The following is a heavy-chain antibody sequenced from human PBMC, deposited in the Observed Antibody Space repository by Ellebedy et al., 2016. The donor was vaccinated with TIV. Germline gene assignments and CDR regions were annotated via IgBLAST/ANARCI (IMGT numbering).Heavy chain of an antibody. V-gene: IGHV1-3*01. Sequence: ASVKVSCKASGYTFTTYAMHWVRQAPGQRLEWMGRINAANGNTKYSQKFQGRVTITRDTSASTAFMELSSLSSEDTAVYYCATGLESGYDLDYWGQGTLVTVSP. CDR2: INAANGNT. CDR3: ATGLESGYDLDY. D-gene: IGHD5-12*01. J-gene: IGHJ4*02. CDR1: GYTFTTYA.